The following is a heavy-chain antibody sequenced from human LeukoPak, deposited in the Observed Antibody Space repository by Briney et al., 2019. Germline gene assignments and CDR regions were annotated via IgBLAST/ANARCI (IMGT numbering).Heavy chain of an antibody. Sequence: PGGSLRLSCAASGFTLSYYGMHWVRQAPAKGLEWVAVSSHDGSNQYYADSVRGRFPISRDNSKKTLSLQMDSLRLEDTAVYHCAKVTTLLIGEFDSWGQGTMVTVSS. V-gene: IGHV3-30*18. CDR3: AKVTTLLIGEFDS. CDR1: GFTLSYYG. D-gene: IGHD4-17*01. J-gene: IGHJ3*01. CDR2: SSHDGSNQ.